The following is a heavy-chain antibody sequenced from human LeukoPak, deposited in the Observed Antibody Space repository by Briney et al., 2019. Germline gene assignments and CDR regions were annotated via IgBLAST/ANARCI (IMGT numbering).Heavy chain of an antibody. CDR1: GLTLRDFA. CDR3: TRDMTY. CDR2: IRTKVYGGTT. J-gene: IGHJ4*02. Sequence: GGSLRLSCIVSGLTLRDFAMCWFRQAPGKGPEWVGFIRTKVYGGTTEYAASVEGRFIISRDDSKSIVYLQMNSLRTEDTAVYYCTRDMTYWGQGTLVTVSS. V-gene: IGHV3-49*03. D-gene: IGHD3-16*01.